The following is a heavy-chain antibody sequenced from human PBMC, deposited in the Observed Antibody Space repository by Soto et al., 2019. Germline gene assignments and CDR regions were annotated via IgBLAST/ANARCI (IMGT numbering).Heavy chain of an antibody. V-gene: IGHV3-53*05. D-gene: IGHD1-26*01. Sequence: GGSLRLSCAASGFTVSSNYMSWVRQAPGKGLEWVSVIYSSGGTYSAESLEGRFTISRDNSKNTLYLQMNSLRTEDTAVYYCASLDSGSRLFDYWGQGALVTVSS. CDR1: GFTVSSNY. CDR2: IYSSGGT. J-gene: IGHJ4*02. CDR3: ASLDSGSRLFDY.